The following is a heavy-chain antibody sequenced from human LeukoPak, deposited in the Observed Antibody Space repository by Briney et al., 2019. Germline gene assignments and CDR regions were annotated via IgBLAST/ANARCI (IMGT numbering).Heavy chain of an antibody. J-gene: IGHJ4*02. CDR2: ISSKGDYT. D-gene: IGHD6-19*01. V-gene: IGHV3-64*01. CDR3: ARPSSSGWYALFF. Sequence: QPGGSLRLSCAASGFTFSTYATHWVRQAPGKGLEYVAAISSKGDYTHYANSVKGRFTISRDNSKNTLYLEMGSLRAEDMAVYYCARPSSSGWYALFFWGQGTLVTVSS. CDR1: GFTFSTYA.